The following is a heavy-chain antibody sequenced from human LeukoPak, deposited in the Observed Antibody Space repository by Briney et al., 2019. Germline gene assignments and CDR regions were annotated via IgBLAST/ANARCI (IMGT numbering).Heavy chain of an antibody. Sequence: RGSLRLSCAASGFTFSSYGMHWVRQAPGKGLEWVAFIRYDGSNKYYADSVKGRFTISRDNSKNTLYLQMNSLRAEDTAVYYCAKDRGSSSWTRFDYWGQGTLVTVSS. CDR2: IRYDGSNK. D-gene: IGHD6-13*01. CDR3: AKDRGSSSWTRFDY. V-gene: IGHV3-30*02. J-gene: IGHJ4*02. CDR1: GFTFSSYG.